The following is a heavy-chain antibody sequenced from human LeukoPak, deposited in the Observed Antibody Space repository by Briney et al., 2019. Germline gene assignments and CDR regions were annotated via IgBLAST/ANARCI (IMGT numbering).Heavy chain of an antibody. V-gene: IGHV7-4-1*02. CDR1: GYTFTTFP. CDR2: INTNTGNP. D-gene: IGHD6-19*01. CDR3: ARVIREQWLGKYYFDY. Sequence: ASVKVSCKPSGYTFTTFPINWVRQAPGQGLEWMGWINTNTGNPTYAQGFTGRFVFSLDTSVSTAYLQISSLKAEDTAVYYCARVIREQWLGKYYFDYWGQGTLVTVSS. J-gene: IGHJ4*02.